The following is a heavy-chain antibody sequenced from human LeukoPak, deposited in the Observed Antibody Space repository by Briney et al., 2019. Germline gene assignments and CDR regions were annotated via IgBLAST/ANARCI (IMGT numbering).Heavy chain of an antibody. Sequence: PGRSLRLSCAASGXTFSSYGMHWVRQAPGKGLEWVAVIWYDGSNKYYADSVKGRFTISRDNSKNTLYLQMNSLRAEDTAVYYCAKGWCSGGSCLFDYWGQGTMVTVSS. V-gene: IGHV3-33*06. CDR1: GXTFSSYG. CDR2: IWYDGSNK. CDR3: AKGWCSGGSCLFDY. D-gene: IGHD2-15*01. J-gene: IGHJ4*02.